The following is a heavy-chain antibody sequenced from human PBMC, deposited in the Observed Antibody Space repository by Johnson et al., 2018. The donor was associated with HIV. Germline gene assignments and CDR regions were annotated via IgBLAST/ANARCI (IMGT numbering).Heavy chain of an antibody. J-gene: IGHJ3*01. V-gene: IGHV3-9*01. D-gene: IGHD1-1*01. Sequence: VQLVESGGGVVQPGRSLRLSCAASGFTFSSYAMHWVRQAPGKGLEWVSGISWNSDNIAYGDSVKGRFTISRDNVKNSLYLQMNSLTAEDTALYYCAKGSTLWNPRLGDAFDFWGQGTLVTVSS. CDR1: GFTFSSYA. CDR2: ISWNSDNI. CDR3: AKGSTLWNPRLGDAFDF.